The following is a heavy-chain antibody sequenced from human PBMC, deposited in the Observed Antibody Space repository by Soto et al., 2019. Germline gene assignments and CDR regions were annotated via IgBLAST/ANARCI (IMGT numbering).Heavy chain of an antibody. Sequence: LRLSCAASGFTFSSYAMHWVRQAPGKGLEWVAVISYDGSNKYYADSVKGRFTISRDNSKNTLYLQMNSLRAEDTAVYYCARVYDYVWGTKGAFDIWGQGTMVTVSS. V-gene: IGHV3-30-3*01. CDR1: GFTFSSYA. CDR3: ARVYDYVWGTKGAFDI. J-gene: IGHJ3*02. CDR2: ISYDGSNK. D-gene: IGHD3-16*01.